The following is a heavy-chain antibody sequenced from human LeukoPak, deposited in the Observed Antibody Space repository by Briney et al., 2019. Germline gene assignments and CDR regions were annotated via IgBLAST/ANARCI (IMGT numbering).Heavy chain of an antibody. J-gene: IGHJ3*02. V-gene: IGHV1-3*01. CDR2: INAGNGNT. D-gene: IGHD5-18*01. Sequence: ASVKVSCKASGYTFTSYAMHWVRQAPGQRLEWMGWINAGNGNTKYSQKFQGRVTITRDTSASTAYMELSSLRSEDTAVYYCARDRAPLLGIQGWYDAFDIWGQGTMVTVSS. CDR3: ARDRAPLLGIQGWYDAFDI. CDR1: GYTFTSYA.